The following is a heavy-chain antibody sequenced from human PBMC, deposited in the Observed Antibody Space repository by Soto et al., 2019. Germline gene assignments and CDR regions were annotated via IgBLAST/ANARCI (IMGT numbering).Heavy chain of an antibody. Sequence: QLQLQESGPGLVMPSETLSLTSTVSGDSISGSPYFWGWIRQPPGKRLEWIGSIFYDGYTVYSPSLQSRVTISVDTSKNQFSLRLTSVAAADTAIYFCARLQAAVPHYWGQGTLVTVSS. CDR3: ARLQAAVPHY. J-gene: IGHJ4*02. D-gene: IGHD6-13*01. CDR1: GDSISGSPYF. V-gene: IGHV4-39*01. CDR2: IFYDGYT.